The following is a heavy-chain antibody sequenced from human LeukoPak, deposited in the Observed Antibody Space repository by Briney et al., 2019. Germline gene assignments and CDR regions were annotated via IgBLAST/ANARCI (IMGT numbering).Heavy chain of an antibody. CDR1: GYTFTSYD. V-gene: IGHV1-8*01. D-gene: IGHD3-22*01. J-gene: IGHJ4*02. Sequence: ASMKVSCKASGYTFTSYDINWVRQATGQGLEWMGWMNPNSGNTGYAQKFQGRVTMTRNTSISTAYMELSSLRSEDTAVYYCAKAGKDYYDSSGYRVDYWGQGTLVIVSS. CDR2: MNPNSGNT. CDR3: AKAGKDYYDSSGYRVDY.